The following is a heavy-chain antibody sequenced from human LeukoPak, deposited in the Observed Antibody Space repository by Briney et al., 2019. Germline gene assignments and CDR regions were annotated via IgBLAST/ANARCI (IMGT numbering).Heavy chain of an antibody. CDR2: IKQDGSEK. D-gene: IGHD6-13*01. J-gene: IGHJ3*02. Sequence: PGGSLRLSCAASGFTFSGYWMSWVRQAPGKGLEWVANIKQDGSEKYYVDSVKGRFTISRDNAKNSLYLQMNSLRAEDTAVYYCARLSYLGIAAAGSTFDIWGQGTMVTVSS. V-gene: IGHV3-7*01. CDR3: ARLSYLGIAAAGSTFDI. CDR1: GFTFSGYW.